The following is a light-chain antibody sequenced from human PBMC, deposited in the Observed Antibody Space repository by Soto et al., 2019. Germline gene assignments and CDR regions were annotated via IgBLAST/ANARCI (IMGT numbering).Light chain of an antibody. CDR2: RNN. CDR1: SSNIGSNY. J-gene: IGLJ2*01. CDR3: AAWDDSLGVV. Sequence: QSVLTQPPSASGTPGQRVTISCSGSSSNIGSNYVYWYQQFPGTAPKVLIYRNNQRPSGVPDRFSGSKSGTSASLAISGLRSEDEADYYCAAWDDSLGVVIDGGTKLTV. V-gene: IGLV1-47*01.